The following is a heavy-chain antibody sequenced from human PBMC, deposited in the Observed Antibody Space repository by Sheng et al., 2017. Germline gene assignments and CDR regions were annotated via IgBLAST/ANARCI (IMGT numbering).Heavy chain of an antibody. CDR3: ARDQWPGGWYPDAFDI. D-gene: IGHD6-19*01. CDR2: IKQDGSEK. V-gene: IGHV3-7*05. J-gene: IGHJ3*02. CDR1: GFTFSSYW. Sequence: EVQLVESGGGLVQPGGSLRLSCAASGFTFSSYWMSWVRQAPGKGLEWVANIKQDGSEKYYVDSVKGRFTISRDNAKNSLYLQMNSLRAEDTAVYYCARDQWPGGWYPDAFDIWGQGTMVTVSS.